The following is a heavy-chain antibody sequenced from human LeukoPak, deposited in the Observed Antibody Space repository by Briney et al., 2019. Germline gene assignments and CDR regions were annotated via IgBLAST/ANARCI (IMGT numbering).Heavy chain of an antibody. CDR1: GGSIISSSYY. V-gene: IGHV4-39*01. D-gene: IGHD5-12*01. Sequence: PSETLSLTCTVPGGSIISSSYYWGWIRQPPGKGLEWIGSIYYSGSTYYNPSLKSRVTISVDTSKNQFSLKLSSVTAADTAVYYCARAGYSGYDLYGGQGTLVTVSS. J-gene: IGHJ4*02. CDR3: ARAGYSGYDLY. CDR2: IYYSGST.